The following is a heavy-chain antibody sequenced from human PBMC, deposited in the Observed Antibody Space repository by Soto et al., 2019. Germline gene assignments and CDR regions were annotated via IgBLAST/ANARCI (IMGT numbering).Heavy chain of an antibody. Sequence: PXGCLRLSCAASGFTVSSNYMGWVRQAPGKGLDWVAVIYSGGSTYYADSVKGRFTISRDNSKNTLYLQMSSLRAEDTAVYYCASSYYYDSSGYYHAPYYYYGMDFWGQGTTVTVSS. CDR1: GFTVSSNY. D-gene: IGHD3-22*01. CDR3: ASSYYYDSSGYYHAPYYYYGMDF. CDR2: IYSGGST. J-gene: IGHJ6*02. V-gene: IGHV3-53*01.